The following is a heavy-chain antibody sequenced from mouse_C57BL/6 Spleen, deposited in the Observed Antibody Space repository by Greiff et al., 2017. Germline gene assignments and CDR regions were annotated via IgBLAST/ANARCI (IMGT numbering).Heavy chain of an antibody. Sequence: EVKLMESEGGLVQPGSSLKLSCTASGFTFSDYYMAWVRQVPEKGLEWVANINYDDSSTYYLDSLKSRFIISRDNAKNMLYLQMCSLTSDDKTTYYCARGGRLSFDYWGPGTTLTVSS. CDR3: ARGGRLSFDY. V-gene: IGHV5-16*01. CDR1: GFTFSDYY. CDR2: INYDDSST. J-gene: IGHJ2*01.